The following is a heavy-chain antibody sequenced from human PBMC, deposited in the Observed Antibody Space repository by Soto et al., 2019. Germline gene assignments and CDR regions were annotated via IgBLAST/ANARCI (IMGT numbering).Heavy chain of an antibody. CDR1: GDSVSSNSAS. CDR2: TYYRTKWYN. D-gene: IGHD6-19*01. J-gene: IGHJ4*02. CDR3: TRESMSGWSDY. V-gene: IGHV6-1*01. Sequence: QIQLQPSGPGLVKPSQTLSLTCVISGDSVSSNSASLNWIRQAPSRGFEWLGRTYYRTKWYNDYAVSVKRSIPINPETSKTQFSLQLDSVTPQDTAVYYCTRESMSGWSDYWGQGPLVTVSS.